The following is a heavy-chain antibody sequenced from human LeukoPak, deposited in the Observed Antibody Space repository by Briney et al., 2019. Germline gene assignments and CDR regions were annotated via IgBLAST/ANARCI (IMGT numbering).Heavy chain of an antibody. CDR2: IYQDGNT. CDR3: ARDREVVTAKAQMDV. V-gene: IGHV3-53*01. D-gene: IGHD2-21*02. Sequence: PGGSLRLSCAVSGFTVNTNHMSWVRQAPGKGLEWVSVIYQDGNTYYTDSVKGRFTISRDNSKNTLFLQMNSLRAEDTAMYYCARDREVVTAKAQMDVWGKGTTVTVSS. CDR1: GFTVNTNH. J-gene: IGHJ6*04.